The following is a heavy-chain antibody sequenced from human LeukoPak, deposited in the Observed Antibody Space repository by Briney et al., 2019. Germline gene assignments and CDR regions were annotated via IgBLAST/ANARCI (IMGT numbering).Heavy chain of an antibody. V-gene: IGHV3-23*01. D-gene: IGHD3-3*01. J-gene: IGHJ4*02. CDR1: GFTFDDYG. CDR2: ISGSGGST. Sequence: GGSLRLSCAASGFTFDDYGMSWVRQVPGKGLELVSAISGSGGSTYYADSVKGRFTISRDNSKTTPYLQMNSLRDEHTAVYYCAKDREIFGVVMDYFDYWGQGTLVTVSS. CDR3: AKDREIFGVVMDYFDY.